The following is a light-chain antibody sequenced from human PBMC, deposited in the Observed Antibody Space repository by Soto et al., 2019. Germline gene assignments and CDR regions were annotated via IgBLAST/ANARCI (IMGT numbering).Light chain of an antibody. Sequence: EIVLTQSPGTLSLSPGERATLSCRASQSVSSSYLAWYQQKPGQAPRLLIYGASTRATGIPARFSGSGSGTEFTLTISSLQSEDSALYYCQHYNNWPPGRTFGQGTKVDNK. V-gene: IGKV3-15*01. CDR1: QSVSSSY. CDR3: QHYNNWPPGRT. J-gene: IGKJ1*01. CDR2: GAS.